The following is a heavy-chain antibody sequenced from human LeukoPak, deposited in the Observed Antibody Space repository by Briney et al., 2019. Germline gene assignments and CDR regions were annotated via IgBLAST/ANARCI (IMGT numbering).Heavy chain of an antibody. J-gene: IGHJ4*02. Sequence: SETLSLTCTVSGRSISSGDHYWSWIRQPPGKGLEWIGYIYYSGSTYYNPSLKSRVTISVDTSKNQFSLKLSSVTAADTAVYYCARVRYNWNDVYYFDYWGQGTLVTVSS. CDR1: GRSISSGDHY. CDR2: IYYSGST. D-gene: IGHD1-1*01. CDR3: ARVRYNWNDVYYFDY. V-gene: IGHV4-30-4*08.